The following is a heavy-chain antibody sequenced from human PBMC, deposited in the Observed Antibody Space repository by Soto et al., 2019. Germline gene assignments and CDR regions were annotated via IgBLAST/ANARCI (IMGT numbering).Heavy chain of an antibody. J-gene: IGHJ3*02. CDR2: IYYSGST. CDR1: GGSISSGDYY. CDR3: AGSTTTYYYDSSGYPAGAFDI. V-gene: IGHV4-30-4*01. D-gene: IGHD3-22*01. Sequence: QVQLQESGPGLVKPSQTLSLTCTVSGGSISSGDYYWSWIRQPPGKGLEWIGYIYYSGSTYYNPYLKSRVTISVDTSKNQFYLKLSSVTAADTAVYYCAGSTTTYYYDSSGYPAGAFDIWGQGTMVTVSS.